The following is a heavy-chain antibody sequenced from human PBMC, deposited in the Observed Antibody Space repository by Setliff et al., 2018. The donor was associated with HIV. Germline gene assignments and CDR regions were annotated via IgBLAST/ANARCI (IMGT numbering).Heavy chain of an antibody. D-gene: IGHD2-21*01. V-gene: IGHV1-2*06. J-gene: IGHJ3*02. Sequence: ASVKVSCKASGYTSTGFYMHWVRQAPGQGLEWMGRINPNSGATNYAQKFQGRVTMTRDTSISTAYMELSRLRSDDTAVYYCARVLHCGGDCYTDAFDIWGQGTMVTVSS. CDR2: INPNSGAT. CDR3: ARVLHCGGDCYTDAFDI. CDR1: GYTSTGFY.